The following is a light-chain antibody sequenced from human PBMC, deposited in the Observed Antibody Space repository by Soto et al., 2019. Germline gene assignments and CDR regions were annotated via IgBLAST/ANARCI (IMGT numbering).Light chain of an antibody. V-gene: IGKV3-20*01. Sequence: EIVLTQSPGTLSLSPGERATLSCRAVQSINNNYLAWYQQKRGQAPRLLIYGASSRATGIPDRFSGSGSGTDFTLTISRLETDDFAVYYCQQYGGSPRTFGQGTKVEIK. CDR2: GAS. J-gene: IGKJ1*01. CDR3: QQYGGSPRT. CDR1: QSINNNY.